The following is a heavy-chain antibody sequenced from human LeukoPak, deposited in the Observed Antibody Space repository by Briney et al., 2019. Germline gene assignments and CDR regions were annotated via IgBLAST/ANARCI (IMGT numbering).Heavy chain of an antibody. CDR2: IYYSGST. D-gene: IGHD7-27*01. CDR3: ARVPGDYYFDY. J-gene: IGHJ4*02. Sequence: PSETLSLTCTVSGGSISSYYWSWLRQPPGKGLEWIGYIYYSGSTNYNPSLKSRVTISVDTSKNQFSLKLSSVTAADTAVYYCARVPGDYYFDYWSQGTLVTVSS. CDR1: GGSISSYY. V-gene: IGHV4-59*01.